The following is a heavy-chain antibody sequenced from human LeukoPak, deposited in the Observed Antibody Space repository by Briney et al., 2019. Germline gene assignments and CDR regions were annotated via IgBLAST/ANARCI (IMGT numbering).Heavy chain of an antibody. D-gene: IGHD2-21*01. CDR1: GGSISSGGYY. J-gene: IGHJ4*02. V-gene: IGHV4-31*03. Sequence: SETLSLTCTVSGGSISSGGYYWSWIRQHPGKGLEWIGYIYYSGSTYYNPSLKSRVTISVDTSKNQFSLKLSSVTAADTAVYYCARGDSFSGNIACWGQGTLVTVSS. CDR3: ARGDSFSGNIAC. CDR2: IYYSGST.